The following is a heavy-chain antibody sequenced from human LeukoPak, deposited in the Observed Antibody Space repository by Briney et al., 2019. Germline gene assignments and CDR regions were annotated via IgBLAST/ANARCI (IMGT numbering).Heavy chain of an antibody. CDR3: ARGHRYYYGMDV. Sequence: SETLSLTCPVSGGSIISYYWSWIRQPPGKGLEWIGYIYYSGSTNNNPSLKSRVTISEDTSKNQFSLKLSSVTAADTAVYYCARGHRYYYGMDVWGQGTTVTVSS. CDR1: GGSIISYY. V-gene: IGHV4-59*01. CDR2: IYYSGST. J-gene: IGHJ6*02.